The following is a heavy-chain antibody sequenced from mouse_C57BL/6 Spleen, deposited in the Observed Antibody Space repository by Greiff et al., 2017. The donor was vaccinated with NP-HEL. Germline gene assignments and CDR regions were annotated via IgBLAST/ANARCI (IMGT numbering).Heavy chain of an antibody. D-gene: IGHD1-1*01. CDR3: ALLITTVVATDAY. J-gene: IGHJ3*01. CDR1: GYAFTNYL. Sequence: QVQLQQSGAELVRPGTSVKVSCKASGYAFTNYLIEWVKQRPGQGLEWIGVINPGSGGTNYNEKFKGKATLTADKSSSTAYMQLSSLTSEDSAVYFCALLITTVVATDAYWGQGTLVTVSA. CDR2: INPGSGGT. V-gene: IGHV1-54*01.